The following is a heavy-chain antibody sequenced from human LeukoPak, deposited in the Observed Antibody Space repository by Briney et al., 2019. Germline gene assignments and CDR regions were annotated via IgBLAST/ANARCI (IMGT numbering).Heavy chain of an antibody. CDR1: GGSFSGYY. V-gene: IGHV4-34*01. D-gene: IGHD5-24*01. CDR2: INHSGST. J-gene: IGHJ4*02. CDR3: AREGDGCSWDY. Sequence: SETLSLTCAVYGGSFSGYYWSWIRQPPGKGLEWIGEINHSGSTNYNPSLKSRVTISVDTSKNQFSLKLSSVTAADTAVYYCAREGDGCSWDYWGQGTLVTVSS.